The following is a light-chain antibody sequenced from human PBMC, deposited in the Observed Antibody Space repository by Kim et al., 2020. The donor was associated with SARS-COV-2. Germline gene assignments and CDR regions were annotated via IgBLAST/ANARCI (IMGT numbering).Light chain of an antibody. V-gene: IGKV3-15*01. CDR3: QQYNYWPPMYT. CDR2: GAS. J-gene: IGKJ2*01. Sequence: SPGGRATLSCRASQSVSSNLAWYQQKPGQAPRLLIYGASTRATGIPARFSGSGSGTEFTLTISSLQSEDFAVYYCQQYNYWPPMYTFGQGPSWRS. CDR1: QSVSSN.